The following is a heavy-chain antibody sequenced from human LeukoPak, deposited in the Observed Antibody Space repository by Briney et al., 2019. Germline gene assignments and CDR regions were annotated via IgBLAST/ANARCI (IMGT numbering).Heavy chain of an antibody. CDR3: ARGHLVVVIDY. V-gene: IGHV4-34*01. CDR1: GGSFSGYY. J-gene: IGHJ4*02. D-gene: IGHD3-22*01. Sequence: SETLSLTCAVYGGSFSGYYWSWIRQPPGKGLEWIGEINHSGSTNYNPSLKSRVTISVDTSKNQFSLKLSSVTAADTAVYYCARGHLVVVIDYWGQGTLVTVSS. CDR2: INHSGST.